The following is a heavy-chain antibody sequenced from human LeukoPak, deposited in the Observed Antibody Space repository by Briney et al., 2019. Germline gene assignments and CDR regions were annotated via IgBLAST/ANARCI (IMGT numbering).Heavy chain of an antibody. CDR3: ARDHVVDGLVYDY. D-gene: IGHD2-15*01. Sequence: PGGTLRLSCAASGFTFRSHWMSWVRQAPGKGLEWVANINQDGSEKYYVDSVKGRFTISRDNPKNSLYLQMNSLRAEDTAVYYCARDHVVDGLVYDYWGQGALVTVSS. CDR2: INQDGSEK. V-gene: IGHV3-7*01. J-gene: IGHJ4*02. CDR1: GFTFRSHW.